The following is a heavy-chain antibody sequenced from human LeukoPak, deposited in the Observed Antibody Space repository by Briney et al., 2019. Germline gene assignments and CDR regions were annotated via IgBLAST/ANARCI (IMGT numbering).Heavy chain of an antibody. CDR3: AREKGLTIFGVVTSYFDY. CDR1: GFTVSSNY. V-gene: IGHV3-53*01. CDR2: IYSGGST. J-gene: IGHJ4*02. D-gene: IGHD3-3*01. Sequence: GGSLRPSCAASGFTVSSNYMSWVRQAPGKGLEWVSVIYSGGSTYYADSVKGRFTISRDNSKNTLYLQMNSLRAEDTAVYYCAREKGLTIFGVVTSYFDYWGQGTLVTVSS.